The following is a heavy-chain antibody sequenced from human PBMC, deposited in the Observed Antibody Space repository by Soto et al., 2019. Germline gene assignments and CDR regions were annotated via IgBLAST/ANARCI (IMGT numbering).Heavy chain of an antibody. CDR2: ISSSGGST. J-gene: IGHJ4*02. CDR1: GFTFSSYA. Sequence: EVQLVESGGGLVQPGGSLRLSCAASGFTFSSYAMHWVRQAPGKGLEYVSAISSSGGSTFYANSVKGRFTISRDNSKNTLYLQMGSLRAEDMAVYYCARARCLNTVCYAPSDYWGQGTLVTVSS. V-gene: IGHV3-64*01. CDR3: ARARCLNTVCYAPSDY. D-gene: IGHD2-8*01.